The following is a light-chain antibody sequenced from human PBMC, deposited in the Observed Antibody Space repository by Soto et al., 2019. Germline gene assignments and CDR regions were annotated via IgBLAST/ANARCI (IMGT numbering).Light chain of an antibody. CDR1: SSDVGGYNY. CDR3: CSYSGSNNYV. J-gene: IGLJ1*01. Sequence: QSVLTQPASVSGSPGQSVTISCTGTSSDVGGYNYVSWYQQHPGKAPKLMIYEVSKRPSGVPDRFSGSKSGNTASLTVSGLQAEDEADYYCCSYSGSNNYVFGTGTKLTVL. CDR2: EVS. V-gene: IGLV2-8*01.